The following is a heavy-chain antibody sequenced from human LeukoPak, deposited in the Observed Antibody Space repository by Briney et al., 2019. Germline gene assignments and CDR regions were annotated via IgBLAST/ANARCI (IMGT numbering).Heavy chain of an antibody. D-gene: IGHD3-10*01. CDR2: INHSGTT. J-gene: IGHJ4*02. CDR1: GGSFSGYY. CDR3: ARGGLLLWFGFDY. Sequence: PSETLSLTCAVYGGSFSGYYWSWIRQPPGKGLEWIGEINHSGTTNYNPSHKSGATRSVDTSKNQFSLKLSSVPAADTAVYYCARGGLLLWFGFDYWGQGTLVTVYS. V-gene: IGHV4-34*01.